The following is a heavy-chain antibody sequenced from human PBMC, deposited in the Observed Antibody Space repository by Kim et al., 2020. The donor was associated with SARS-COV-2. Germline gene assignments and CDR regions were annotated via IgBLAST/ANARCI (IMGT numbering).Heavy chain of an antibody. D-gene: IGHD3-22*01. CDR3: ARGSLVYYYDSSGYYYFRVGAFDI. CDR1: GDSVSSNSAA. V-gene: IGHV6-1*01. J-gene: IGHJ3*02. CDR2: TYYRSKWYK. Sequence: SQTLSLTCAISGDSVSSNSAAWNWIRQSPSRGLEWQGRTYYRSKWYKDYAVSVKSRITINPDTTKNQFSLQLNSVTPEDTAVYYCARGSLVYYYDSSGYYYFRVGAFDIWGQGTMVTVSS.